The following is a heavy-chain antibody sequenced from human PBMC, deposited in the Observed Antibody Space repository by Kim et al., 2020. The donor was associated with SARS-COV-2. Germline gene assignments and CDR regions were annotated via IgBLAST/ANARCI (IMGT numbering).Heavy chain of an antibody. CDR1: GFTFSSYG. CDR2: ISYDGSNK. V-gene: IGHV3-33*05. D-gene: IGHD1-26*01. Sequence: GGSLRLSCAASGFTFSSYGMHWVRQAPGKGLEWVAVISYDGSNKYYADSVKGRFTISRDNSKNTLYLQMNSLRAEDTAVYYCARDRRSWDRYYFDYWGQGTLVTVSS. J-gene: IGHJ4*02. CDR3: ARDRRSWDRYYFDY.